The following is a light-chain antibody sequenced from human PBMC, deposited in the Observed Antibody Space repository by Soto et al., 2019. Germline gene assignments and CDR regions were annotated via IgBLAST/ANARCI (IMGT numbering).Light chain of an antibody. J-gene: IGKJ3*01. V-gene: IGKV1-27*01. CDR3: QEYYIPPFT. CDR2: AAS. Sequence: DIQMTQSPSSLSASVGDRVTITCRASQGISSSLAWYQHKPGKVPELLIYAASTLHSGVPSRFSGSGSGTEFTLTISSLQPEDVAPYYCQEYYIPPFTFGPGTKVNFK. CDR1: QGISSS.